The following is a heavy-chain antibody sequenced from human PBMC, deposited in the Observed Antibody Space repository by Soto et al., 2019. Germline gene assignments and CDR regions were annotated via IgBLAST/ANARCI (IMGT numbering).Heavy chain of an antibody. CDR3: TRSTIVGVTTPDH. J-gene: IGHJ4*02. Sequence: QVQLQESGPGLVKPSQTLSLTCTVSGASISNGGYYWTWIRQHPGKGLEWIGYMYYSGSTYYSPSLKSRVTISVDMSKNQLSLNLSSVTAADTGVYYCTRSTIVGVTTPDHWGQGTLVTVSS. CDR1: GASISNGGYY. D-gene: IGHD3-3*01. CDR2: MYYSGST. V-gene: IGHV4-31*03.